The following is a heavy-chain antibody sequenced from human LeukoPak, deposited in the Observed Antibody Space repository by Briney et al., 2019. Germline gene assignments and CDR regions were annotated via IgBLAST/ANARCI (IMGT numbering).Heavy chain of an antibody. J-gene: IGHJ5*02. V-gene: IGHV3-48*04. D-gene: IGHD5-24*01. CDR2: ISSSSSTI. CDR3: ARDRGSSFRWFDP. CDR1: GFTFSSYS. Sequence: GGSLRLSCAASGFTFSSYSMNWVRQALGKGLEWVSYISSSSSTIYYADSVKGRFTISRDNAKNSLYLQMNSLRAEDTAVYYCARDRGSSFRWFDPWGQGTLVTVSS.